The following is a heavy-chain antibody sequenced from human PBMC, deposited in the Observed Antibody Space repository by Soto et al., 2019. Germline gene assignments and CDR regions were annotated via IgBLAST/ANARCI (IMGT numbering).Heavy chain of an antibody. CDR3: ARDLTTVAATHPRLENYGMDV. Sequence: ASVKVSCKASGYSFTSYGISWVRRAPGQGLEWMGWISPYNGHTQFVERFQGRVTMTTDTSTKTAYMELRNLRSEDTAQYYCARDLTTVAATHPRLENYGMDVWGQGTTVTVSS. D-gene: IGHD1-26*01. J-gene: IGHJ6*02. V-gene: IGHV1-18*01. CDR2: ISPYNGHT. CDR1: GYSFTSYG.